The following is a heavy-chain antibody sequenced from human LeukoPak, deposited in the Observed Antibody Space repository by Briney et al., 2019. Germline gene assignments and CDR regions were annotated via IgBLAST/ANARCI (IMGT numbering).Heavy chain of an antibody. CDR3: ARKVESKWFDP. CDR2: MYDSGTT. Sequence: PSETLSLTCTVSGXSISGYYWSWVRQPPGKGLEWIGYMYDSGTTNYNPSLKSRVTISVDTSKNEFSLKLTSVTSADTAVYYCARKVESKWFDPWGQGILVTVSS. J-gene: IGHJ5*02. D-gene: IGHD1-1*01. CDR1: GXSISGYY. V-gene: IGHV4-59*01.